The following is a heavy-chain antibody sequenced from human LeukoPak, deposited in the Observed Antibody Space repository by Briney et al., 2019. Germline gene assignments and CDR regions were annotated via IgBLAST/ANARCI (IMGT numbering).Heavy chain of an antibody. CDR3: ARHKSSGSYPLDY. CDR1: GGSISTYF. Sequence: PSETLSLTCTVSGGSISTYFWSWIRQPPGKGLEWIGHIYFSGSTNYNPSLESRVTISVDTSKNQFSLTLSSVTAADTAVYYCARHKSSGSYPLDYWGQGILVTVS. V-gene: IGHV4-59*08. J-gene: IGHJ4*02. CDR2: IYFSGST. D-gene: IGHD3-22*01.